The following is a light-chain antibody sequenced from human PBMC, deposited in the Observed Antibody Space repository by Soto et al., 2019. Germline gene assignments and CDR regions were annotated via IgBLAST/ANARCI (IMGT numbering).Light chain of an antibody. CDR3: SSYAASNNFYFV. CDR2: EVT. J-gene: IGLJ3*02. Sequence: QSVLTQPPSAFGSPGQSVTISCTGTSSDVGGYNYVSWYQQYPGRAPKLMIYEVTKRPSGVPDRFSGSKSGNTASLTVSGLQAEDEADYYCSSYAASNNFYFVFGGGTQLTVL. CDR1: SSDVGGYNY. V-gene: IGLV2-8*01.